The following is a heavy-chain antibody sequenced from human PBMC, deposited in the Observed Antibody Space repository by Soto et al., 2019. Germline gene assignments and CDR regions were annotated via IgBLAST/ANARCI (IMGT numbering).Heavy chain of an antibody. Sequence: QVQLQESGPGLVKPSQTLSLTCTVSGGSISSGGYYWSWIRQHPGKGLEWIGYIYDSGSTYYNPSLKSRVTISVDTSKNQLSLKLSSVTAADTAVYYCERDKATGVFDYWGQGTLVTVSS. J-gene: IGHJ4*02. V-gene: IGHV4-31*03. CDR2: IYDSGST. CDR3: ERDKATGVFDY. D-gene: IGHD5-12*01. CDR1: GGSISSGGYY.